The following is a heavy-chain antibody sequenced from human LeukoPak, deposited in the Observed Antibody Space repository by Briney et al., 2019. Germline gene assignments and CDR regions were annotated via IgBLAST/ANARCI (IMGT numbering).Heavy chain of an antibody. V-gene: IGHV3-30*02. CDR2: IRYDGSNK. J-gene: IGHJ4*02. CDR3: ARASGGDRGYDLYYLDY. D-gene: IGHD5-12*01. Sequence: PGGSLRLSCAASGFTFSSYGMHWVRQAPGKGLEWVAFIRYDGSNKYYADSVKGRFTISRDNSKNTLYLQMNSLRAEDTAVYYCARASGGDRGYDLYYLDYWGQGSLVTVSS. CDR1: GFTFSSYG.